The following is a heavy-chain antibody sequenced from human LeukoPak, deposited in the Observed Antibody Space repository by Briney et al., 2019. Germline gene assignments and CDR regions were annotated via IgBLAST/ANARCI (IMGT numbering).Heavy chain of an antibody. CDR3: ARERVGATQDYFDY. CDR2: ISSSSSYI. CDR1: GFTFSSYS. D-gene: IGHD1-26*01. J-gene: IGHJ4*02. Sequence: GGSLRLSCAASGFTFSSYSMNWVRQAPGKGLEWVSSISSSSSYIYHADSVKGRFTISRDNAKNSLYLQMNSLRAEDTAVYYCARERVGATQDYFDYWGQGTLVTVSS. V-gene: IGHV3-21*01.